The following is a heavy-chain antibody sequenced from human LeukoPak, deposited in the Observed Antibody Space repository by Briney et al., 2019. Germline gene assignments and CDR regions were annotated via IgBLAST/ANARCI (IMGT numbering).Heavy chain of an antibody. CDR3: AISRRRSCSSTSCPIDY. D-gene: IGHD2-2*01. CDR1: GFTFSSYA. Sequence: SGGSLRLSCAASGFTFSSYAMSWVRQAPGKGLEWVSAISGSGGSTYYADSVKGRFTISRDNSKNTLYLQMNSLGAEDTAVYYCAISRRRSCSSTSCPIDYWGQGTLVTVSS. CDR2: ISGSGGST. V-gene: IGHV3-23*01. J-gene: IGHJ4*02.